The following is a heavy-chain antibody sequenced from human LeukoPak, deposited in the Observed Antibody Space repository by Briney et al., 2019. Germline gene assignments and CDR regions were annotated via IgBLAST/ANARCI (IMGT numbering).Heavy chain of an antibody. D-gene: IGHD1-26*01. CDR2: ISSSSSTI. CDR1: GFTFSSYS. V-gene: IGHV3-48*04. CDR3: ARLGTHSGSYDFDY. J-gene: IGHJ4*02. Sequence: PGGSLRLSCAASGFTFSSYSMNWVRQAPGKGLEWVSYISSSSSTIYYADSVKGRFTISRDNAKNSLYLQMNSLRAEDTAMYYCARLGTHSGSYDFDYWGQGTLVTVSS.